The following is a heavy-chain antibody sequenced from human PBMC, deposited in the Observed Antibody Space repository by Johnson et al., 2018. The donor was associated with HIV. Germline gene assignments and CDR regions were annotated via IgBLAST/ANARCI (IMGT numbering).Heavy chain of an antibody. CDR2: SSSSGSTI. V-gene: IGHV3-48*03. D-gene: IGHD3-16*01. J-gene: IGHJ3*02. Sequence: VQLVESGGGVVQPGGSLRLSCAASGFTFSSYAMHWVRQAPGKGLEWVSYSSSSGSTIYYADSVQGRFTISSDNAKNSLYLQMNSLRVDDTAVYYCAKTGGGAALDSWGQGTMVTVSS. CDR1: GFTFSSYA. CDR3: AKTGGGAALDS.